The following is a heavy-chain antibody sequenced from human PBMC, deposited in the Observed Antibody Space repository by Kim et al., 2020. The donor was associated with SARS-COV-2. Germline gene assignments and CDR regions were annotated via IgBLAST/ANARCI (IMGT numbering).Heavy chain of an antibody. V-gene: IGHV4-34*01. CDR1: GGSFSTYY. D-gene: IGHD6-19*01. CDR3: ARLAVAGPRRMYWSFDL. J-gene: IGHJ2*01. CDR2: SNDSGNK. Sequence: SETLSLTCGVYGGSFSTYYWSWIRQPPGKGLEWIGESNDSGNKNYNPSLKSRVTISVDTSKNQFSLKLSSVTAADTAVYYCARLAVAGPRRMYWSFDLWGRGTLVTVSS.